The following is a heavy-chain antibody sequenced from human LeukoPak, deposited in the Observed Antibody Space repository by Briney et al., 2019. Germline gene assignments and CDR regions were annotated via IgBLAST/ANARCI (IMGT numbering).Heavy chain of an antibody. V-gene: IGHV3-21*01. D-gene: IGHD7-27*01. J-gene: IGHJ4*02. CDR2: ISSSSAYI. Sequence: GGSLRLSCAVSGFTFSDQIMNWVRQAPGKGLEWVSSISSSSAYIYYADSVKGRFTISRDNARNSLYLQMNSLRAEDTAVYYCGRGHWGLDSWGQGTLVSVSS. CDR3: GRGHWGLDS. CDR1: GFTFSDQI.